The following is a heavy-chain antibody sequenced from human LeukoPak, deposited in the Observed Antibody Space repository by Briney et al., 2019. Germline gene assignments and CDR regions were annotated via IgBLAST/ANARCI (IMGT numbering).Heavy chain of an antibody. CDR2: IYYSGST. Sequence: SETLSLTCTVSGGSISSSSYYWGWIRQPPGKGLEWIGSIYYSGSTYYNPSLKSRVTISVDTSKNQFSLKLSSVTAADTAVYYCAGLDSSGWYKNYWGQGTLVTVSS. CDR3: AGLDSSGWYKNY. D-gene: IGHD6-19*01. CDR1: GGSISSSSYY. J-gene: IGHJ4*02. V-gene: IGHV4-39*07.